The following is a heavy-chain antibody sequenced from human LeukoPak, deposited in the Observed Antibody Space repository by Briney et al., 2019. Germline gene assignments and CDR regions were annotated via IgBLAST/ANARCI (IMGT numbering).Heavy chain of an antibody. CDR1: GGSISSGGYS. J-gene: IGHJ5*02. V-gene: IGHV4-30-2*01. Sequence: SETLSLTCAVSGGSISSGGYSWSWLRQPPGQGLEWIGYIYQSGGTYYNPSLKSRVTISVDRSKNQFSLKLSSVTAADTAVYYCARGDAPAAKYNWFDPWGQGPLVTVSS. CDR2: IYQSGGT. CDR3: ARGDAPAAKYNWFDP. D-gene: IGHD2-2*01.